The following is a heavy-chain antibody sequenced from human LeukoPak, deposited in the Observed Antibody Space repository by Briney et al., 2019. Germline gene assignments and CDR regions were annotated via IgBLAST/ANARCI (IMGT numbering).Heavy chain of an antibody. CDR3: VKSPWYHGSGSYSGTIH. CDR2: VYSGGTT. V-gene: IGHV3-66*01. D-gene: IGHD3-10*01. Sequence: GGSLRLSCAASGFTVSTNYMSLVRQAPGKELEWVSLVYSGGTTYHADSVKGRFTISRDDSKNTVYLQMNSLRAEDTAVYYCVKSPWYHGSGSYSGTIHWGQGTLVTVSS. CDR1: GFTVSTNY. J-gene: IGHJ4*02.